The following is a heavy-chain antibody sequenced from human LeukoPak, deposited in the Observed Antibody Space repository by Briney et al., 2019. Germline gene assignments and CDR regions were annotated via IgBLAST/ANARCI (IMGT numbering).Heavy chain of an antibody. Sequence: KPSETLSLTCTVSGGSISSYYWSWIRQPAGRGLEWIGRIYTSGSTNYNPSLKSRVTMSVDTSKNQFSLKLSSVTAAGTAVYYCARECSSTSCSGGDFDYWGQGTLVTVSS. CDR1: GGSISSYY. CDR3: ARECSSTSCSGGDFDY. J-gene: IGHJ4*02. D-gene: IGHD2-2*01. V-gene: IGHV4-4*07. CDR2: IYTSGST.